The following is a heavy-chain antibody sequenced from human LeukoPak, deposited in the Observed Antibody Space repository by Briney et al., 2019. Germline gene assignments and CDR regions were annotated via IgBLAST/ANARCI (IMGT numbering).Heavy chain of an antibody. CDR2: ITAYNGNT. D-gene: IGHD2-15*01. Sequence: ASVKVSCKASGYTFTSYGMNWVRQAPGQGLEWMGCITAYNGNTNYAQNLQGRVTTTTDTSTSTAYMELRSLRSDDTAVYYCARCSGGSCYGPPVGYWGQGTLVTVSS. J-gene: IGHJ4*02. V-gene: IGHV1-18*01. CDR1: GYTFTSYG. CDR3: ARCSGGSCYGPPVGY.